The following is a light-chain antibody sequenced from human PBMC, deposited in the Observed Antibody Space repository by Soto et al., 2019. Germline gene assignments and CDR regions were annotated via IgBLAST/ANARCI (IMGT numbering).Light chain of an antibody. V-gene: IGKV1-5*03. CDR1: QNIRSW. Sequence: DIQMTQSPSTLSASVGDRVTITCRASQNIRSWLAWYQQKPGKAPRLLIYKASSLESGVPSRFNGSGSGTEFTLTISSLQPDDSATYYCQQYDSSSTFGGGTKVEIK. CDR3: QQYDSSST. CDR2: KAS. J-gene: IGKJ4*02.